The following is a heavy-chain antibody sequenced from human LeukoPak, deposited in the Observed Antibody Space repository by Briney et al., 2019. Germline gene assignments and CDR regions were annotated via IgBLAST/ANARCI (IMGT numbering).Heavy chain of an antibody. V-gene: IGHV3-13*04. CDR1: GFTFSSYD. D-gene: IGHD3-22*01. CDR3: ARGRVGSRNYDSSGSYQTGMDV. Sequence: GGSLRLSCAATGFTFSSYDMHWVRQATGKGLEWVSTIGTAGDTYYSGSVKGRFTISRENAKNSLYIQMNGLRAGDTAVYYCARGRVGSRNYDSSGSYQTGMDVWGQGTTVTVSS. CDR2: IGTAGDT. J-gene: IGHJ6*02.